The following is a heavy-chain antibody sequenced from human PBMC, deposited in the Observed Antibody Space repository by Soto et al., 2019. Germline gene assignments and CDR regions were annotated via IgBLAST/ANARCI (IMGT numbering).Heavy chain of an antibody. J-gene: IGHJ6*03. CDR3: ARDRRPQRPGYMDV. Sequence: EVQLVESGGGLVKPGGSLRLSCAASGFTFSSYSMNWVRQAPGKGLEWVSSISSSSSYIYYADSVKGRFTISRDNAKNSLYLQMNSLRAEDTAVYYCARDRRPQRPGYMDVWGKGTTVTVSS. V-gene: IGHV3-21*01. CDR2: ISSSSSYI. CDR1: GFTFSSYS.